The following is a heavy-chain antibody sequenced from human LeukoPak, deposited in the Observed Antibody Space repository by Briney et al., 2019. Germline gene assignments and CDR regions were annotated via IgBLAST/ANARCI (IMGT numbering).Heavy chain of an antibody. V-gene: IGHV4-30-4*02. D-gene: IGHD5-18*01. CDR1: GGSISSGDYY. Sequence: KSSETLSLTCTVSGGSISSGDYYWSWIRQPPGKGLEWIGYIYYSGSTYYNPSLKSRVTISVDTSKNQFSLKLSSVTAADTAVYYCARRRGYGAFDIWGQGTMVTVSS. CDR3: ARRRGYGAFDI. CDR2: IYYSGST. J-gene: IGHJ3*02.